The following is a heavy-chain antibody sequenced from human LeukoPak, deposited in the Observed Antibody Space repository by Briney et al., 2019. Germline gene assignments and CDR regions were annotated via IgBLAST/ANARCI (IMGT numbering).Heavy chain of an antibody. J-gene: IGHJ2*01. V-gene: IGHV4-31*03. CDR3: ARDSRPAHYYDSSGQDWYFDL. CDR1: GGSISRGGYY. D-gene: IGHD3-22*01. Sequence: SQTLSLTCTVSGGSISRGGYYWSWIRQHPGKGLEWIGYIYYSRSTYYNPSLKSRVTISVVTSKNQFSLKLSSVTAADTAVYYCARDSRPAHYYDSSGQDWYFDLWGRGTLVTVSS. CDR2: IYYSRST.